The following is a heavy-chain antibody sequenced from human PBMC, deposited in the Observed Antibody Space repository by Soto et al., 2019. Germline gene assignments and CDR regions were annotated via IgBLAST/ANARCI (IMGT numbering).Heavy chain of an antibody. CDR3: ANGNYDSWSRYHTPYFDY. D-gene: IGHD3-3*01. CDR1: GGSFSGYY. Sequence: PSETLSLTCAVYGGSFSGYYWSWIRQPPGKGLEWIGEINHSGSTNYNPSLKSRVTISVDTSKNQFSLKLSSVTAADTAVYYCANGNYDSWSRYHTPYFDYWRQGVLVNVS. V-gene: IGHV4-34*01. J-gene: IGHJ4*02. CDR2: INHSGST.